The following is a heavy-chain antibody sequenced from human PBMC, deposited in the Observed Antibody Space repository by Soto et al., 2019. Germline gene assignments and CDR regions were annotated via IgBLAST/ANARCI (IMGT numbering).Heavy chain of an antibody. CDR2: INAGNGNT. CDR3: ARDGARITVFGVVYYFDH. Sequence: ASVKVSCKASGYTFTSYAMHWVRQAPGQRLEWMGWINAGNGNTKYSQKFQGRVAITRDTSASTAYMELSSLRSEDTAVYFCARDGARITVFGVVYYFDHWGQGTLVTVSS. CDR1: GYTFTSYA. D-gene: IGHD3-3*01. V-gene: IGHV1-3*01. J-gene: IGHJ4*02.